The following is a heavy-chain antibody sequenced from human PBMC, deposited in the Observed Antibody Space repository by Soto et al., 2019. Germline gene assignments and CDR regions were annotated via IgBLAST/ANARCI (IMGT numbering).Heavy chain of an antibody. CDR2: ISYDGSNK. J-gene: IGHJ5*02. CDR1: GFTFSSYA. Sequence: QVQLVESGGGVVQPGRSLRLSCAASGFTFSSYAMHWVRQAPGKGLEWVAVISYDGSNKYYADSVKGRFTISRDNSKNTLYLQMNSLRAEDTAVYYCARDPVPGGDSRGQNWFDPWGQGTLVTVSS. D-gene: IGHD4-17*01. CDR3: ARDPVPGGDSRGQNWFDP. V-gene: IGHV3-30-3*01.